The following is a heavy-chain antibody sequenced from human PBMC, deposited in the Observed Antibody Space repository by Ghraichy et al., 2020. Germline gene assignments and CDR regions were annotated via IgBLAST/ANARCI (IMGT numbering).Heavy chain of an antibody. CDR3: ARGRSRTEWLLSNPFDP. D-gene: IGHD3-3*01. V-gene: IGHV4-30-2*01. CDR2: IYHSGTT. J-gene: IGHJ5*02. Sequence: SETLSLTCAVSGGSFSGGGYSWSWFRQPPGKGLEWIGYIYHSGTTYHNPSLKSRVTISVDRSKNQFSLKLSSVTAADTAVYYCARGRSRTEWLLSNPFDPWGQGTLVTVSS. CDR1: GGSFSGGGYS.